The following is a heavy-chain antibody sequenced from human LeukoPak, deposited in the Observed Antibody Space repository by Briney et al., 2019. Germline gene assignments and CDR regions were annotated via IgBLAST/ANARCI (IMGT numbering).Heavy chain of an antibody. Sequence: GGSLRLSCAASGFTFSSYEMNWVRQAPGKGLEWVSYISSSGSTIYYADSVKGRFTISRDNAKNSLYLQMNSLRAEDTAVYYCAREGSGSYGLIYYWGQGTLVTVSS. V-gene: IGHV3-48*03. D-gene: IGHD1-26*01. CDR1: GFTFSSYE. CDR3: AREGSGSYGLIYY. CDR2: ISSSGSTI. J-gene: IGHJ4*02.